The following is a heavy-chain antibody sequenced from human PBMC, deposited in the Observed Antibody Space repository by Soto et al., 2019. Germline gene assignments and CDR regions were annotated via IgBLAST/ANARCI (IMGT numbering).Heavy chain of an antibody. CDR1: GGSISGYY. V-gene: IGHV4-59*01. D-gene: IGHD3-10*02. Sequence: SETLSLTCIVSGGSISGYYWNWIRQPPGKGLEWIGYIYYSGSTNYNPSLKSRVTISVDTSKNQFSLKLSSVTAANTAVYFCARGRESYNVNDVGYWGQGTLVTVSS. CDR3: ARGRESYNVNDVGY. CDR2: IYYSGST. J-gene: IGHJ4*02.